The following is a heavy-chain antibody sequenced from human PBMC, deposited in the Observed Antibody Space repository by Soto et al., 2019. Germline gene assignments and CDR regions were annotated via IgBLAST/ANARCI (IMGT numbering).Heavy chain of an antibody. J-gene: IGHJ4*02. Sequence: ASVKVSCKASGGTFSSYAISWVRQAPGQGLEWMGGIIPIFGTTNYAQKFQGRVTITADESTSTAYMELSSLRSEDTAVYYCARGPLVLTVAAAGTGLFDYWGQGTLVTVSS. CDR2: IIPIFGTT. CDR1: GGTFSSYA. V-gene: IGHV1-69*13. D-gene: IGHD6-13*01. CDR3: ARGPLVLTVAAAGTGLFDY.